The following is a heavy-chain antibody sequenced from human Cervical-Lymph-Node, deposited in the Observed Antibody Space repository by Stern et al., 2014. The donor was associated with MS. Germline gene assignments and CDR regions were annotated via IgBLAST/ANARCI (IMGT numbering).Heavy chain of an antibody. J-gene: IGHJ5*02. CDR1: GGTFSQHA. CDR3: AKTDGWIDP. V-gene: IGHV1-69*01. Sequence: QVQLVESRAEVKKPGSSVKVSCKASGGTFSQHAISWVRQAPGQGLEWMGGVFPMFDTSIHAQQFQGRLTIVADESTSTVYMELSSLRFEDTAVYYCAKTDGWIDPWGQGTLVTVSS. CDR2: VFPMFDTS.